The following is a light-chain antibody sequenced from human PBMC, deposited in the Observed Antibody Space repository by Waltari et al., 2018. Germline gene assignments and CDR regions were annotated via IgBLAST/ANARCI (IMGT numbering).Light chain of an antibody. V-gene: IGKV2-28*01. CDR3: MQAVQTPHT. CDR2: LAS. Sequence: DLVMTQSPVSLTVTLGEPASISCRSSQSLLHRNGYKSLDWYVQQPGQSPHLLIYLASSRASGVPDRFSGSGSGTDFTLEISRVEAEDVGIYYCMQAVQTPHTFGQGTKLEIK. CDR1: QSLLHRNGYKS. J-gene: IGKJ2*01.